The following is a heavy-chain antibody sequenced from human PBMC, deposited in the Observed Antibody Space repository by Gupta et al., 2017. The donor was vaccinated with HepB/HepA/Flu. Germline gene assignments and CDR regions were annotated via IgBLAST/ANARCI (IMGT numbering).Heavy chain of an antibody. CDR1: GFPFDDYA. V-gene: IGHV3-9*01. CDR2: ISWNSGSI. Sequence: EVQLVESGGGLVQPGRSLRLSCAASGFPFDDYAMHWVRQAPGKGLELVSGISWNSGSIGYADSVKGRFTISRDNAKNSLYLQMNSLRAEDTALYYCAKFPLGSYGDAFDIWGQGTMVTVSS. CDR3: AKFPLGSYGDAFDI. D-gene: IGHD5-18*01. J-gene: IGHJ3*02.